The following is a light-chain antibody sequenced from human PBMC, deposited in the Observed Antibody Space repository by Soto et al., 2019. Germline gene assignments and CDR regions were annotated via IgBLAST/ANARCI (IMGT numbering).Light chain of an antibody. CDR1: QSISRY. CDR2: TAS. CDR3: QQTYNLPPVT. J-gene: IGKJ5*01. Sequence: DIQMTQSPSSLSASVGDRVTITCRASQSISRYLSWYQHKPGTAPKLLIYTASSLHTGVPSRFIGGGSGTHFTLTISNLQPEDFATYYCQQTYNLPPVTFGQGTRLEIK. V-gene: IGKV1-39*01.